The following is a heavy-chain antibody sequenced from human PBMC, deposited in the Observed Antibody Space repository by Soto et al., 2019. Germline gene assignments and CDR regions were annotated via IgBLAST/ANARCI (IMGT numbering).Heavy chain of an antibody. D-gene: IGHD2-2*01. CDR3: AKSLSAIPGDS. J-gene: IGHJ4*02. CDR2: IKQDGSEI. V-gene: IGHV3-7*05. Sequence: EVQLVESGGGLVQSGGSLRLSCAASGFTFSSYWMSWVRQGPGKGPEWVANIKQDGSEIYYVDSVKGRFTISRDNAKSSLYLQMTSLRAEDTAVYHCAKSLSAIPGDSWCQGTLVTVSS. CDR1: GFTFSSYW.